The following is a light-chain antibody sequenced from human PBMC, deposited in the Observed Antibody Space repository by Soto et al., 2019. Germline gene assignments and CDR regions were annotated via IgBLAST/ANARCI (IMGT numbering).Light chain of an antibody. J-gene: IGLJ1*01. V-gene: IGLV2-14*01. CDR1: SSDVGAYNY. CDR3: SSYTSSSTLYV. CDR2: DVS. Sequence: QPSLTPPASVSGSPGQSITISCTGTSSDVGAYNYVSWYQQHPGKAPKLMICDVSNRPSGVSNRFSGSKSGNTASLTISGPQAEDEADYYCSSYTSSSTLYVFGTGTKVTVL.